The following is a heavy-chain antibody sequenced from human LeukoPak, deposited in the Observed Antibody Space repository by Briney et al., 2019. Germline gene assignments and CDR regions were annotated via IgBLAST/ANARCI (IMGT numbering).Heavy chain of an antibody. V-gene: IGHV3-30*18. D-gene: IGHD6-13*01. J-gene: IGHJ4*02. CDR1: GFTFDDYA. CDR3: AKVASWSEDY. CDR2: ISYDGSNK. Sequence: PGRSLRLSCAASGFTFDDYAMHWVRQAPGKGLEWVAVISYDGSNKYYADSVKGRFTISRDNSKNTLYLQMNSLRAEDTAVYYCAKVASWSEDYWGQGTLVTVSS.